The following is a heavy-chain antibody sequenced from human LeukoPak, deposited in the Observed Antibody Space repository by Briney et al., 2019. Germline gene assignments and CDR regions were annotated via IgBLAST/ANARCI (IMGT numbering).Heavy chain of an antibody. CDR1: GFTFSSYA. D-gene: IGHD6-13*01. J-gene: IGHJ4*02. Sequence: GGPLRLSCAASGFTFSSYAMHWVRQAPGKGLEWVAVISYDGSNKYYADSVKGRFTISRDNSKNTLYLQMNSLRAEDTAVYYCARDDAIAAAVDYWGQGTLVTVSS. V-gene: IGHV3-30*04. CDR2: ISYDGSNK. CDR3: ARDDAIAAAVDY.